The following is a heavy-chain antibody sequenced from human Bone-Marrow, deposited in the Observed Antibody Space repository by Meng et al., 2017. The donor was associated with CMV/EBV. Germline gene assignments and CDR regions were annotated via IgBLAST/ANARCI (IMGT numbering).Heavy chain of an antibody. D-gene: IGHD2-2*02. Sequence: GESLKISCQGSGYSFTNYWIVWVRQMPEKGLECMGIIYPGDSETRYSPSFQGQVTISADQSISTAYLQWSSLKASDTAMYYCARRGYCSSTSCYNVYYYYGMDVWGQGTTVTVYS. CDR3: ARRGYCSSTSCYNVYYYYGMDV. CDR1: GYSFTNYW. J-gene: IGHJ6*01. V-gene: IGHV5-51*01. CDR2: IYPGDSET.